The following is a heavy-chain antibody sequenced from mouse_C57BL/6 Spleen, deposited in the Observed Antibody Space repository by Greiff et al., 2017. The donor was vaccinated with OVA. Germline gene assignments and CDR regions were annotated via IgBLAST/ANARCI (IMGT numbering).Heavy chain of an antibody. Sequence: VKLMESGPGLVAPSQSLSITCTVSGFSLTSYGVHWVRQPPGKGLEWLVVIWSDGSTTYNSALKSRLSISKDNSKSQVFLKMNSLQTDDTAMYYCARHAYDSYAMDYWGQGTSVTVSS. J-gene: IGHJ4*01. CDR1: GFSLTSYG. CDR3: ARHAYDSYAMDY. V-gene: IGHV2-6-1*01. CDR2: IWSDGST.